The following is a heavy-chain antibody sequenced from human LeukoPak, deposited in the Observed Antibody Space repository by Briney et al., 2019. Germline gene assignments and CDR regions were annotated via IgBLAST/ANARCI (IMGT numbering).Heavy chain of an antibody. CDR2: ITSDMSNI. CDR1: GYSLSTYS. J-gene: IGHJ5*02. V-gene: IGHV3-48*01. CDR3: ARDLGDL. Sequence: PGGSLRLSYEAYGYSLSTYSMTSGRQAPGKGLDWVAYITSDMSNIYYAEAVKGRFTRSRDHANNSLYLQLNSLRVEDTAVYYCARDLGDLWGQGTLASVSS.